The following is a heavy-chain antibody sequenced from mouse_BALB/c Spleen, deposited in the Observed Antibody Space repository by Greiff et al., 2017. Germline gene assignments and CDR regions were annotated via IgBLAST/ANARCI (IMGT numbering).Heavy chain of an antibody. CDR1: GFSLTSYG. CDR3: ARGGYCNYGGYAMDY. D-gene: IGHD2-1*01. V-gene: IGHV2-9*02. CDR2: IWAGGST. Sequence: VQLVESGPGLVAPSQSLSITCTVSGFSLTSYGVHWVRQPPGKGLEWLGVIWAGGSTNYNSALMSRLSISKDNSKSQVFLKMNSLQTDDTAMYYCARGGYCNYGGYAMDYWGQGTSVTVSS. J-gene: IGHJ4*01.